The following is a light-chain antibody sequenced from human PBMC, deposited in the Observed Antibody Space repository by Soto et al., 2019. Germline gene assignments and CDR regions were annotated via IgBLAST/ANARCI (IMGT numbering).Light chain of an antibody. Sequence: EIVLTQSPATLSLSPGERATLSCRASQSVSSYLAWYQQKPGQAPRLLIYDASNRATGIPARFSGSGSGTDFTRTISSLEPEDFAVYYCQERSNWPPAFGPGTKVYIK. CDR2: DAS. CDR1: QSVSSY. J-gene: IGKJ3*01. CDR3: QERSNWPPA. V-gene: IGKV3-11*01.